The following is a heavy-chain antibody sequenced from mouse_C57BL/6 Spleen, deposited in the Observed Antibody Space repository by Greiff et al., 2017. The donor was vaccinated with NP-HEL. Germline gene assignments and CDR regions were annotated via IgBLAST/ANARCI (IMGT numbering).Heavy chain of an antibody. D-gene: IGHD2-4*01. V-gene: IGHV1-69*01. CDR2: IDPSDSYT. J-gene: IGHJ2*01. Sequence: QVHVKQPGAELVMPGASVKLSCKASGYTFTSYWMHWVKQRPGQGLEWIGEIDPSDSYTNYNQKFKGKSTLTVDKSSSTAYMQLSSLTSEDSAVYYCARRDDYARDYWGQGTTLTVSS. CDR3: ARRDDYARDY. CDR1: GYTFTSYW.